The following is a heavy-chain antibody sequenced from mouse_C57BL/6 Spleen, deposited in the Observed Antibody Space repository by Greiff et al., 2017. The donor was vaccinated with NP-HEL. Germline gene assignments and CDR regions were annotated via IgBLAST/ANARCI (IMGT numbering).Heavy chain of an antibody. CDR1: GFTFSNYW. CDR3: TGGGNPFAY. V-gene: IGHV6-3*01. J-gene: IGHJ3*01. CDR2: IRLKSDNYAT. D-gene: IGHD1-1*02. Sequence: EVKLEESGGGLVQPGGSMKLSCVASGFTFSNYWMNWVRQSPEKGLEWVAQIRLKSDNYATHYAESVKGRFTISRDDSKSSVYLQMNNLRAEDTGIYYCTGGGNPFAYWGQGTLVTVSA.